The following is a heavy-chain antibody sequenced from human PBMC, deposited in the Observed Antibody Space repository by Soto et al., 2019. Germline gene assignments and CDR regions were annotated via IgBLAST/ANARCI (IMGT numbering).Heavy chain of an antibody. CDR1: GFTFSSYA. J-gene: IGHJ4*02. CDR3: ARDRARYLDWLLYSGPRYYFDY. Sequence: PGGSLRLSCAASGFTFSSYAMYWVRQAPGKGLEWVAVISYDGSNKYYADSVKGRFTISRDNSKNTLYLQMNSLRAEDTAVYYCARDRARYLDWLLYSGPRYYFDYWGQGTLVTVSS. D-gene: IGHD3-9*01. CDR2: ISYDGSNK. V-gene: IGHV3-30-3*01.